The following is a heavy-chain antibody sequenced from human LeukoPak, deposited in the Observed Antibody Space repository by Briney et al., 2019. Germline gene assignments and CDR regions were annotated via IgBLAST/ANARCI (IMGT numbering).Heavy chain of an antibody. D-gene: IGHD2-2*01. J-gene: IGHJ4*02. CDR2: IRYDGSNK. Sequence: GSRRLSCAAPGFTFSSYGMHWVRQAPGKGLEWVAFIRYDGSNKYYADSVKGRFTISRDNSKNTLYLQMNSLRAEDTAVYYCAKALPVLRVVPPDYWGQGTLVTVSS. V-gene: IGHV3-30*02. CDR1: GFTFSSYG. CDR3: AKALPVLRVVPPDY.